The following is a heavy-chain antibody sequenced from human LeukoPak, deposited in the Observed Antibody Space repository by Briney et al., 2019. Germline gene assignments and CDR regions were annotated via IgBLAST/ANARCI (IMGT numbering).Heavy chain of an antibody. V-gene: IGHV1-18*01. CDR3: AGGGDIVATDDYFDY. Sequence: ASVKVSCKASGYTFTSYGISWVRQAPGQGLEWMGWISAYNGNTNYAQKLQGRVTMTTDTSTSTAYMELRSLRSDDTAVYYCAGGGDIVATDDYFDYWGQGTLVTVSS. CDR1: GYTFTSYG. D-gene: IGHD5-12*01. CDR2: ISAYNGNT. J-gene: IGHJ4*02.